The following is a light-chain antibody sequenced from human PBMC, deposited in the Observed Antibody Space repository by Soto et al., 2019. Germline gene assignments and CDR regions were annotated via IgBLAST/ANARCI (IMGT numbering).Light chain of an antibody. J-gene: IGKJ1*01. V-gene: IGKV3-15*01. CDR1: QSVSTT. Sequence: DIVMTQSPDSLAVSLGGRATINCRASQSVSTTVAWYHQKPGQAPRLLVYGASTRATGIPARFSGSGSGTDFTLTISSLDPEDSAVYYCQQNLGVHTFGQGTKVDIK. CDR2: GAS. CDR3: QQNLGVHT.